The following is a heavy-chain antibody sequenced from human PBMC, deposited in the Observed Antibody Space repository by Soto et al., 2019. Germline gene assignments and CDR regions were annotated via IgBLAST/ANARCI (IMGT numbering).Heavy chain of an antibody. CDR1: GFTFSNSW. J-gene: IGHJ6*02. V-gene: IGHV3-7*03. CDR3: TRKRFGMDV. Sequence: GSLRLTCSPSGFTFSNSWMSWVRQAPGKGLEWVANIKEDGSEKDYVDPVKGRFTITRDNDKNSLYLQMNNLRAEDKAVYFCTRKRFGMDVWGQGTKVTVYS. CDR2: IKEDGSEK.